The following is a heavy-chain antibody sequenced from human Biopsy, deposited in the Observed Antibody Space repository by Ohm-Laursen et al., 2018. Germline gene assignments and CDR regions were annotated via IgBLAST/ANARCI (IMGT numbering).Heavy chain of an antibody. V-gene: IGHV6-1*01. D-gene: IGHD2-21*02. J-gene: IGHJ4*02. CDR2: TFYRAKWYT. Sequence: QTLSLTCAISGDSVSSNRAAWNWIRHSPSRGLEWLGRTFYRAKWYTDFAVSVKSRITLTPDPSTNQFSLQLNSVTPDDTAVYYCARSGSDSLNYYFDFWGQGTLVTVSS. CDR1: GDSVSSNRAA. CDR3: ARSGSDSLNYYFDF.